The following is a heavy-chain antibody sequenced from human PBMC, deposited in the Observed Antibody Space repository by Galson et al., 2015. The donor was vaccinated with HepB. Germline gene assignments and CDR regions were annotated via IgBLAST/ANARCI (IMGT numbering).Heavy chain of an antibody. D-gene: IGHD6-6*01. V-gene: IGHV4-59*10. CDR2: IYTSGST. Sequence: PAGKGLEWIGHIYTSGSTNYNPSLKSRVTMSVDSSKNQFSLKLSSVTAADTAVYYCARYPSTIAAHRYYFDYWGQGTLVTVSS. CDR3: ARYPSTIAAHRYYFDY. J-gene: IGHJ4*02.